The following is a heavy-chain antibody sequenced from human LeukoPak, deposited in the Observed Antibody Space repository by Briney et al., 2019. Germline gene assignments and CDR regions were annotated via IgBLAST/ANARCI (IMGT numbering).Heavy chain of an antibody. Sequence: GGSLRLSCAASGFTFSSYGMHWVRQAPGKGLEWVAVISYDGSNKYYADSVKGRFTISRDNSKNTLYLQMNSQRAEDTAVYYCARCITAAASGMDYWGQGTLVTVSS. J-gene: IGHJ4*02. CDR2: ISYDGSNK. CDR1: GFTFSSYG. D-gene: IGHD6-13*01. CDR3: ARCITAAASGMDY. V-gene: IGHV3-30*03.